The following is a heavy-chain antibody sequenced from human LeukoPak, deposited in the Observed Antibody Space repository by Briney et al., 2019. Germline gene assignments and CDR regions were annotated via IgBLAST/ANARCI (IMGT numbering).Heavy chain of an antibody. CDR2: IYTSGST. D-gene: IGHD6-13*01. V-gene: IGHV4-61*02. Sequence: SQTLSLTCTVSGGFISSGSYYWSWIRQPAGKGLEWIGRIYTSGSTNYNPSLKSRVTISVDTSKNQFSLKLSSVTAADTAVYFCARGALISSSWPYWYFDLWGRGTLVTVSS. J-gene: IGHJ2*01. CDR3: ARGALISSSWPYWYFDL. CDR1: GGFISSGSYY.